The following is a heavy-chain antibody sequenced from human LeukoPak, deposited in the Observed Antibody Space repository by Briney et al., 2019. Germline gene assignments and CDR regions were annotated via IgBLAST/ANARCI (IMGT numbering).Heavy chain of an antibody. CDR1: GFTFSSYG. CDR2: ISYDGSNK. V-gene: IGHV3-30*18. J-gene: IGHJ5*02. Sequence: GGSLRLSCAASGFTFSSYGMHWVRQAPGKGLEWVAVISYDGSNKYYADSVKGRFTISRDNSKNTLYLQMNSLRAEDTAVYYCAKDGIYYGSGSAHWFDPWGQGTLVTVSS. CDR3: AKDGIYYGSGSAHWFDP. D-gene: IGHD3-10*01.